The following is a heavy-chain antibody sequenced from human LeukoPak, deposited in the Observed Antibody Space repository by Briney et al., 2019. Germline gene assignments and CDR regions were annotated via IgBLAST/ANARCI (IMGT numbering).Heavy chain of an antibody. V-gene: IGHV1-69-2*01. D-gene: IGHD6-19*01. Sequence: ATVKISCKVSGYTFTDYYMHWVQQAPGKGLEWMGLVDPEDGETIYAEKFQGRVTITADTSTDTAYMVLSSLRSEDTAVYYCATSEYISGWYATDYWGQGTLVTVSS. CDR1: GYTFTDYY. J-gene: IGHJ4*02. CDR2: VDPEDGET. CDR3: ATSEYISGWYATDY.